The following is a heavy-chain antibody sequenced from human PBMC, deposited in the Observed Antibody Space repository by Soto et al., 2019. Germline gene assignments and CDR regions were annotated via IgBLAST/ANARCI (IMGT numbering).Heavy chain of an antibody. V-gene: IGHV3-11*01. CDR2: ISSSGSTI. Sequence: QVQLVESGGGLVKPGGSLRLSCAASGFTFSDYYMSWIRQAPWKGLEWVSYISSSGSTIYYADSVKGRFTISRDNAKNSLYLQMNSLRAEDTAVYYCARPCTMVRGPIPTFGELCYWGQGTLVTVSS. CDR3: ARPCTMVRGPIPTFGELCY. J-gene: IGHJ4*02. CDR1: GFTFSDYY. D-gene: IGHD3-10*01.